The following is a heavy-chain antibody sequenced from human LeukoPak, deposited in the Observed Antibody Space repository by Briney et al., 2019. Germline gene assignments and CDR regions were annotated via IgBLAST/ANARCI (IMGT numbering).Heavy chain of an antibody. CDR3: ARVWFGELLGFDY. CDR2: IYYSGST. Sequence: SETLSLTCTVSGGSISSYYWSWIRQPPGKGLEWIGYIYYSGSTYYNPSLKSRVTISVDTSKNQFSLKLSSVTAADTAVYYCARVWFGELLGFDYWGQGTLVTVSS. CDR1: GGSISSYY. J-gene: IGHJ4*02. V-gene: IGHV4-59*08. D-gene: IGHD3-10*01.